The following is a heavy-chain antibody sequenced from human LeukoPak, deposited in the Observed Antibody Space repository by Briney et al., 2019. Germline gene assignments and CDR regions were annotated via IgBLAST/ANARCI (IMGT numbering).Heavy chain of an antibody. CDR1: GFSFSTYT. D-gene: IGHD3-3*02. CDR3: ASHFWNYYRIDY. V-gene: IGHV3-21*01. Sequence: GGSLRLSXAASGFSFSTYTMNWARQAPGKGLEWVSSISGSGSYIYYSDSVKGRFTISRDNAKNSLSLQMNSLRAEDTAIYYCASHFWNYYRIDYWGQGSLVTVSS. CDR2: ISGSGSYI. J-gene: IGHJ4*02.